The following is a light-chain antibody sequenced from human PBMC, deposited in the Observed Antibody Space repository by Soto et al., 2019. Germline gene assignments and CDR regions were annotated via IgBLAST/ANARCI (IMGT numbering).Light chain of an antibody. CDR3: QQYNNWPLWT. CDR2: GAS. J-gene: IGKJ1*01. CDR1: QSVSSN. V-gene: IGKV3-15*01. Sequence: EIVMTQSPATLSVSPGERATLSCRASQSVSSNLAWYQQKPDQAPRLLIYGASTKATGIPARFSGSGSGTEFTLTTSSLQSEDFAAYYCQQYNNWPLWTFGEGTKVEIK.